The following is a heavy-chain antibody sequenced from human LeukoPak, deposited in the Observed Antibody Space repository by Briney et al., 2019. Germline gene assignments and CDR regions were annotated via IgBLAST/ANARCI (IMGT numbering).Heavy chain of an antibody. D-gene: IGHD1-7*01. CDR1: GYTFTGYY. J-gene: IGHJ4*02. CDR2: INPNSGGT. CDR3: ARAHPYTYNWNWGDY. V-gene: IGHV1-2*06. Sequence: ASVKVSCKASGYTFTGYYMHWLRQAPGQGLEWMGRINPNSGGTNYAQKFQGRVTMTRDTSISTAYMELSRLRSDDTAVDYCARAHPYTYNWNWGDYWGQGTLVTVSS.